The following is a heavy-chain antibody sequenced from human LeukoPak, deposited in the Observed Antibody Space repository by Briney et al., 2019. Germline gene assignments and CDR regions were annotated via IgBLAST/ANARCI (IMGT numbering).Heavy chain of an antibody. D-gene: IGHD3-22*01. J-gene: IGHJ4*02. Sequence: ASVKVSCKTSGYTLTAYYLHWVRRAPGQGLEWMGWINPNSGGTNYAQMLQGRVSMTRDTSIYTAYMELNSLRSDDTAVYYCATYHASGYFFDSWGQGTLVTVSS. V-gene: IGHV1-2*02. CDR2: INPNSGGT. CDR3: ATYHASGYFFDS. CDR1: GYTLTAYY.